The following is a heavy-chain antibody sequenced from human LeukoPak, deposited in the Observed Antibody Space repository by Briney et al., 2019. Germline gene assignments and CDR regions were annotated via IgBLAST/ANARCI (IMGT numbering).Heavy chain of an antibody. CDR2: IYWDDDK. D-gene: IGHD4-17*01. J-gene: IGHJ4*02. V-gene: IGHV2-5*02. Sequence: SGPTLVNPTQTLTLTCTFSGFSLSTSGVGVGWIRQPPGKAPEWLALIYWDDDKRYSPSLKSRLTITKDTSKNQVVLTMTNMDPVETATYYCAHRGLFYGDYVEYFDYWGQGTLVTVSS. CDR3: AHRGLFYGDYVEYFDY. CDR1: GFSLSTSGVG.